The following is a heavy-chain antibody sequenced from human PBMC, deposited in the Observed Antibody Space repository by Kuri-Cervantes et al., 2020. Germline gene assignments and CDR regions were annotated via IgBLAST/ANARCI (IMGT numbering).Heavy chain of an antibody. CDR1: GFNLSSYG. V-gene: IGHV3-30*02. CDR2: IRFDGSHK. CDR3: AKLAPAGDDY. D-gene: IGHD3-10*01. Sequence: LSLTCAASGFNLSSYGMHWVRQASGKGLEWVAFIRFDGSHKYQADSVKGRFTISRDNSKNTLYLQMNSLRTEDTAVYYCAKLAPAGDDYWGLGTLVTVSS. J-gene: IGHJ4*02.